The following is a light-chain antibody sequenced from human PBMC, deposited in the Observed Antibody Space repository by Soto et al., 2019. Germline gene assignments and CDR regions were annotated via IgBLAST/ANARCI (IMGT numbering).Light chain of an antibody. J-gene: IGLJ2*01. CDR1: SGHSNFA. CDR2: LNSDGSH. CDR3: PTGGTYVV. V-gene: IGLV4-69*01. Sequence: QSVLTQSPSASASLGASAKLTCTLSSGHSNFAIAWHQQQPEKGPRYLMKLNSDGSHNQGDGIPDRFSGSSSGAERYLPISSLPFEEAAYYYWPTGGTYVVFGGGTKLTVL.